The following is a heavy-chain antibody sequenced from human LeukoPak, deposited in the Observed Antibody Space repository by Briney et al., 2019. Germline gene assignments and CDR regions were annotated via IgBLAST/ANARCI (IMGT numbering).Heavy chain of an antibody. CDR2: INAGNGNT. CDR3: ARVGAKGTMVREREWFDP. J-gene: IGHJ5*02. D-gene: IGHD3-10*01. Sequence: ASVTVSCKASGYTFTSYAMHWVRQPPGQRLEWMGWINAGNGNTKYSQKFQGRVTITRDTSASTAYMELSSLSSEDTAVYYGARVGAKGTMVREREWFDPWGQGTLVTVSS. CDR1: GYTFTSYA. V-gene: IGHV1-3*01.